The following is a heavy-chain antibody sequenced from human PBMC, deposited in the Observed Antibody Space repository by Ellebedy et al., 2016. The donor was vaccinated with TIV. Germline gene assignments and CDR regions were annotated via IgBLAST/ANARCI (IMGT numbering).Heavy chain of an antibody. J-gene: IGHJ3*02. CDR2: TYYRSKWYN. CDR3: VRGSRGAFDI. V-gene: IGHV6-1*01. Sequence: SQTLSLTCAISGDSVSSNSVAWHWIRQSPSRGLEWLGRTYYRSKWYNEHAVSVKSRITINPDTSKNQFSLQLNSLTPEDQALYYCVRGSRGAFDIWGQGTMVTVSS. CDR1: GDSVSSNSVA.